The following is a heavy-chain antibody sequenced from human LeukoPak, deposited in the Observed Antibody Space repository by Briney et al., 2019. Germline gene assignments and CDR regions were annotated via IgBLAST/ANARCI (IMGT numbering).Heavy chain of an antibody. J-gene: IGHJ4*02. D-gene: IGHD6-13*01. CDR1: GFIFSHYY. CDR2: ISSSGTSI. CDR3: AKEGRSTTPGY. Sequence: GGSLRLSCAASGFIFSHYYMSWIRQAPGKGLEWVSSISSSGTSIYYTDSVKGRFTISRDNAKNSLYLQMNSLRAEDTAVYYCAKEGRSTTPGYWGQGTLVTVSS. V-gene: IGHV3-11*04.